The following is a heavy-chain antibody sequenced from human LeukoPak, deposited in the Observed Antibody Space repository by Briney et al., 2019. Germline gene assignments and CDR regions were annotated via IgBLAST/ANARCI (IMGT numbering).Heavy chain of an antibody. CDR3: AREWPHDIAANAFDS. J-gene: IGHJ3*02. CDR1: GYTFTSYY. Sequence: ASVKVSCTASGYTFTSYYMHWVRQAPGQGLECMGIINPSGGSTSYAQKFQGRVTMTRETSTRTVYMELSSLRSEDTAVYYCAREWPHDIAANAFDSWGQGTMVTVSS. D-gene: IGHD6-6*01. CDR2: INPSGGST. V-gene: IGHV1-46*01.